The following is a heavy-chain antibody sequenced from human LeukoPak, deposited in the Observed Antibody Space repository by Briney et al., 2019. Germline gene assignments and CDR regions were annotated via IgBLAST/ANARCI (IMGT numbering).Heavy chain of an antibody. D-gene: IGHD3-3*01. V-gene: IGHV4-39*01. Sequence: SETLSLTCTVPGGSISSSSYYWGWIRQPPGKGLEWIGCIYYSGSTYYNPSLKSRVNISVDTSKNQFSLKLSSVTAADTAVYYCSREGFLEWCHIDYWGQGTLVSVSS. J-gene: IGHJ4*02. CDR3: SREGFLEWCHIDY. CDR1: GGSISSSSYY. CDR2: IYYSGST.